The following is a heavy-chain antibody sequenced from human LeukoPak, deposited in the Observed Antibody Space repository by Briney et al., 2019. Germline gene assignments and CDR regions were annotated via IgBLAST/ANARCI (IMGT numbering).Heavy chain of an antibody. CDR3: ARDLDPLAAAGTGFDY. D-gene: IGHD6-13*01. CDR2: IRDSADST. CDR1: GFTFSSYA. Sequence: PGGSLRLSCAASGFTFSSYAMSWVRQAPGKGLEWVSCIRDSADSTCYADSVKGRFTISRDNSKNTLYLQMNSLRAEDTAVYYCARDLDPLAAAGTGFDYWGQGTLVTVSS. V-gene: IGHV3-23*01. J-gene: IGHJ4*02.